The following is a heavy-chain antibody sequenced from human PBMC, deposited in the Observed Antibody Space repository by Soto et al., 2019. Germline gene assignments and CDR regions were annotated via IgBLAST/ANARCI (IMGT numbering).Heavy chain of an antibody. CDR3: ARVLFEGCSGGSCYWGWFDP. CDR1: GGSISSGDYY. J-gene: IGHJ5*02. Sequence: QVQLQESGPGLVKPSQTLSLTCTVSGGSISSGDYYWSWIRQPPGKGLEWIGYIYYRGSTYYNPSRKSRLTISVETSKNQFSLKRSSVTAAETAVYYCARVLFEGCSGGSCYWGWFDPWGQGTLVTVSS. CDR2: IYYRGST. V-gene: IGHV4-30-4*01. D-gene: IGHD2-15*01.